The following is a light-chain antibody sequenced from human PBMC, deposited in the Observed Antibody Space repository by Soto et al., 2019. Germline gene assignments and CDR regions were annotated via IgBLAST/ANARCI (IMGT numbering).Light chain of an antibody. J-gene: IGLJ2*01. V-gene: IGLV1-47*01. CDR2: GSN. CDR1: SSNIGNNN. CDR3: AAWDDSLTGLL. Sequence: QSVLTQPPSASGTPGQRVTISCSGSSSNIGNNNVYWYQQLPGTAPKLLIYGSNQRPSGVPDRFSGSKSGTSASLAISGLRSEDEDDYYCAAWDDSLTGLLFGGGTKVTVL.